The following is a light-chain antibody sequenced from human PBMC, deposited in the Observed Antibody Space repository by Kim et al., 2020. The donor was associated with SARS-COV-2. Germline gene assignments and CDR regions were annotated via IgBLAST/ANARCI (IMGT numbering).Light chain of an antibody. CDR3: LRTTQLPWT. V-gene: IGKV2D-29*01. CDR1: QSVLDTNGKTY. CDR2: EVS. Sequence: DVVLTQTPLSLSVTPGQPASISCRSSQSVLDTNGKTYLFWYVQKPGQAPHLLIHEVSNRFSGVPYRFTGSGSGTDFTLEISRVEAEDAGVYYCLRTTQLPWTFGQGTKVDIK. J-gene: IGKJ1*01.